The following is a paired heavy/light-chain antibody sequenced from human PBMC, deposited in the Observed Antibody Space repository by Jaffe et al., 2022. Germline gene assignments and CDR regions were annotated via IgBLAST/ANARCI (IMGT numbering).Light chain of an antibody. CDR1: QGISNW. CDR3: QQANSFPYT. Sequence: DIQMTQSPSSVSASVGDRVTITCRASQGISNWLAWYQQKPGKAPKLLIYAASSLQSGVPSRFSGSGSGTDFTLTISSLQPEDFAIYYCQQANSFPYTFGQGTKLEIK. V-gene: IGKV1D-12*01. CDR2: AAS. J-gene: IGKJ2*01.
Heavy chain of an antibody. CDR3: ALVDDYGDNS. CDR1: GGTFSSYA. J-gene: IGHJ4*02. Sequence: QVQLVQSGAEVKKPGSSVKVSCKASGGTFSSYAISWVRQAPGQGLEWMGGIIRMFGTTNYAQKFQGRVTITADESTSTAYMELSSLRSEDTAVYYCALVDDYGDNSWGQGTLVTVSS. V-gene: IGHV1-69*01. D-gene: IGHD4-17*01. CDR2: IIRMFGTT.